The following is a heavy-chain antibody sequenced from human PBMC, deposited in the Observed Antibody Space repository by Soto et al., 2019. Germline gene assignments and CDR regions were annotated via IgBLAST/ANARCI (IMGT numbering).Heavy chain of an antibody. CDR1: GFTFSSYW. J-gene: IGHJ4*02. Sequence: GGSLRLSCAASGFTFSSYWMHWVRQAPGKGLVWVSRINSDGSSTSYADSVKGRFTISRDNAKNTLYLQMNSLRAEDTAVYYCARGFVVVPAAIAYWGQGTLVTVSS. CDR2: INSDGSST. V-gene: IGHV3-74*01. CDR3: ARGFVVVPAAIAY. D-gene: IGHD2-2*01.